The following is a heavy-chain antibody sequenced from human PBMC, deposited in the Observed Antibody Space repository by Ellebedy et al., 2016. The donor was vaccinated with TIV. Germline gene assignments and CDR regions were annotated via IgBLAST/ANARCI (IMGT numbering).Heavy chain of an antibody. CDR3: ARLMEVATVVYYYGMDV. CDR1: GFTFSDYA. D-gene: IGHD5-24*01. Sequence: GGSLRLSXAASGFTFSDYAIHWVRQAPGKGLDWVAVISYHGVDKYYADSVQGRFTISRDNSRSTMFLQMNSLKTEDTAVYYCARLMEVATVVYYYGMDVWGRGTTVTVSS. CDR2: ISYHGVDK. J-gene: IGHJ6*02. V-gene: IGHV3-30-3*01.